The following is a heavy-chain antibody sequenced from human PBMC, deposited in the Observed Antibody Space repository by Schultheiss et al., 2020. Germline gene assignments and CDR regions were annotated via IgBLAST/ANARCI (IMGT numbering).Heavy chain of an antibody. J-gene: IGHJ4*02. CDR2: IYYSGST. CDR3: ARRPHYGDYFA. D-gene: IGHD4-17*01. V-gene: IGHV4-39*01. CDR1: GGSISSYY. Sequence: SETLSLTCTVSGGSISSYYWGWIRQPPGKGLEWIGSIYYSGSTYYNPSLKSRVTISVDTSKNQFSLKLSSVTAADTAVYYCARRPHYGDYFAWGQGTLVTVSS.